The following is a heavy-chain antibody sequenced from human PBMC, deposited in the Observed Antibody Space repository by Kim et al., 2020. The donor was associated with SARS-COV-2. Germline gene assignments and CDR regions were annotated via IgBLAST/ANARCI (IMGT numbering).Heavy chain of an antibody. CDR1: GYTFTSYY. CDR2: INPSGGST. J-gene: IGHJ3*02. D-gene: IGHD1-7*01. CDR3: ARDFLGLELRWDGAFDI. V-gene: IGHV1-46*01. Sequence: ASVKVSCKASGYTFTSYYMHWVRQAPGQGLEWMGIINPSGGSTSYAQKFQGRVTMTRDTSTSTVYMELSSLRSEDTAVYYCARDFLGLELRWDGAFDIWGQGTMVTVSS.